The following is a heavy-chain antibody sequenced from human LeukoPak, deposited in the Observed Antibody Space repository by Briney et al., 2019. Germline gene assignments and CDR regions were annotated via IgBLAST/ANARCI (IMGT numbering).Heavy chain of an antibody. CDR1: GGSISSSSYY. CDR2: IYYSGST. V-gene: IGHV4-39*07. Sequence: SETLSLTCSVSGGSISSSSYYWGWIRQPPGKGLEWIGSIYYSGSTYYNPSLKSRFTISVDASKNQFSLKLSSVTAADTAVYYCARVRGSWYYFDFRGQGTLVTVSS. J-gene: IGHJ4*02. D-gene: IGHD6-13*01. CDR3: ARVRGSWYYFDF.